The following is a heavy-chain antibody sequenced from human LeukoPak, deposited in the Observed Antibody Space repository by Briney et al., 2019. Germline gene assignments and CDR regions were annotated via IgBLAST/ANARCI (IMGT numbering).Heavy chain of an antibody. V-gene: IGHV4-59*01. CDR2: IYYSGST. J-gene: IGHJ3*02. Sequence: SETLSLTCTVSGGSISRYYWGWIRQPPGKGLEWIGYIYYSGSTNYNPSLKSRVTISVDTSKNQFSLKLSSVTAADTAVYYCARESGRIQLWPHASDIWGQGTMVTVSS. CDR3: ARESGRIQLWPHASDI. D-gene: IGHD5-18*01. CDR1: GGSISRYY.